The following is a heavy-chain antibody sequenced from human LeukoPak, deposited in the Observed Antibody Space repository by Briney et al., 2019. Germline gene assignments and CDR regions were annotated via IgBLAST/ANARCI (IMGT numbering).Heavy chain of an antibody. D-gene: IGHD7-27*01. CDR3: ARDNWGWGYFDY. V-gene: IGHV4-59*01. J-gene: IGHJ4*02. Sequence: SETLSLTCTVSGGSISSYYWSWIQQPPGKGLEWIGYIYYSGSTNYNPSLKSRVTISVDTSKNQFSLKLSSVTAADTAVYYCARDNWGWGYFDYWGQGTLVTVSS. CDR2: IYYSGST. CDR1: GGSISSYY.